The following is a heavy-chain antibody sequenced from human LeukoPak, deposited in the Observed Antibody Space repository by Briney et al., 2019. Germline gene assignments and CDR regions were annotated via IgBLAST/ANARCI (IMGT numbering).Heavy chain of an antibody. J-gene: IGHJ5*02. CDR1: GGSISSSSYY. V-gene: IGHV4-61*05. CDR2: IYYSGST. CDR3: ARFPGIPGPGDP. D-gene: IGHD6-13*01. Sequence: SETLSLTCTVSGGSISSSSYYWSWIRQPPGKGLQWIGYIYYSGSTNYNPSLKSRVTMSVDTSKNQFSLRLSSVTAADTAVYYCARFPGIPGPGDPWGQGTLVTVSS.